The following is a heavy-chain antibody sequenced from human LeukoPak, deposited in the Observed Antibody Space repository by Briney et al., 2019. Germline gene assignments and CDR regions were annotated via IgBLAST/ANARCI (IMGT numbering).Heavy chain of an antibody. CDR3: AREGNVLAARRKRSFDP. V-gene: IGHV4-34*01. CDR1: GGSFSGYY. J-gene: IGHJ5*02. D-gene: IGHD6-6*01. Sequence: KPSETLSLTCAVYGGSFSGYYWSWIRQPPGKGLEWIGEINHSGSTNYNPSFKSRVTISVDTSKNQFSLKLSSVTAADTAVYYCAREGNVLAARRKRSFDPWGQGTLVTVSS. CDR2: INHSGST.